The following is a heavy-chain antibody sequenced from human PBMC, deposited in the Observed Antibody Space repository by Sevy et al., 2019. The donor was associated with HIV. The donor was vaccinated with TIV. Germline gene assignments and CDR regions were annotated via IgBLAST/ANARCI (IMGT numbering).Heavy chain of an antibody. CDR2: FDPEDGET. D-gene: IGHD3-22*01. Sequence: ASVKVSCKVSGYTLTKLSMHWVRQAPGKGLEWMGTFDPEDGETIYAQKFQGRVTMTEDTSTDTAYMELSSLRSEDTAVYYCATTKDYYENSGDPFDYWGQGTQVTVSS. V-gene: IGHV1-24*01. J-gene: IGHJ4*02. CDR1: GYTLTKLS. CDR3: ATTKDYYENSGDPFDY.